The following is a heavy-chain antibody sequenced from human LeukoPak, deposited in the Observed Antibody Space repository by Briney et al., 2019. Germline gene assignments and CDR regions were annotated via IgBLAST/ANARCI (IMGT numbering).Heavy chain of an antibody. CDR3: AKDHSSWYNYYMDV. CDR1: GFTFSRYG. D-gene: IGHD6-13*01. J-gene: IGHJ6*03. V-gene: IGHV3-30*02. Sequence: PGTSLRLSCAASGFTFSRYGMHWVRQAPGKGLEWVAFVRYDGSNKYYADSVKGRFTISRDNSKNTLYLQMNSLRAEDTAVYYCAKDHSSWYNYYMDVWGKGTTVTISS. CDR2: VRYDGSNK.